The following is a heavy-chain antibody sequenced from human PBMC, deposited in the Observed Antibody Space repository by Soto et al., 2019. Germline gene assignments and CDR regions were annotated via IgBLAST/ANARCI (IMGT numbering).Heavy chain of an antibody. CDR2: IYYSGST. V-gene: IGHV4-61*01. CDR3: ATFYYDFWSGNTFDY. J-gene: IGHJ4*02. D-gene: IGHD3-3*01. Sequence: CTVSGGSVSSGSYYWSWIRQPPGKGLEWIGYIYYSGSTNYSPSLKSRVTISVDTSKNQFSLKLSSVTAADTAVYYCATFYYDFWSGNTFDYWGQGTLVTVSS. CDR1: GGSVSSGSYY.